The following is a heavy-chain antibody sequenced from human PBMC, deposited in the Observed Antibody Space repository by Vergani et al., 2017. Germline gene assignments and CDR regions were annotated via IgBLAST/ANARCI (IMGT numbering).Heavy chain of an antibody. CDR3: ARRSWDIRPFDY. J-gene: IGHJ4*02. CDR1: GGTFSSYD. Sequence: QVQMVQSEAEVKKPGSSVKVSCKASGGTFSSYDINWVRQATGQGLEWMGWMNPNSGNTGYAQKVQGRVTITRKTAISTAYMERSSLISEDTAVYYCARRSWDIRPFDYWGQGTLVTVSS. D-gene: IGHD6-13*01. CDR2: MNPNSGNT. V-gene: IGHV1-8*03.